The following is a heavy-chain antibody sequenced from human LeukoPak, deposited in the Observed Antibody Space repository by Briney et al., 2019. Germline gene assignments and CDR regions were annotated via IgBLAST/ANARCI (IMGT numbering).Heavy chain of an antibody. J-gene: IGHJ5*02. CDR1: GYSISSGYY. CDR2: IYHNGDT. D-gene: IGHD2-2*01. Sequence: PSETLSLTRDVSGYSISSGYYWGWIRQPPGEGLEWIASIYHNGDTYYNSSLRSRVTISVDTSKNQFSLKVRSVTAADTALYYCARQGSCSNTNCNRWFDPWGQGILVTVSS. CDR3: ARQGSCSNTNCNRWFDP. V-gene: IGHV4-38-2*01.